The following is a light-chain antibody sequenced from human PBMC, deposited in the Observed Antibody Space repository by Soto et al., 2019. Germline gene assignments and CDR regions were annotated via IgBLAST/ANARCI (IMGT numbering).Light chain of an antibody. J-gene: IGKJ3*01. V-gene: IGKV4-1*01. CDR1: QSVLYSSNNKNY. CDR3: QQYGSSLFT. CDR2: GTS. Sequence: DIVVTQSPDSLAVSLGERATINCKSSQSVLYSSNNKNYLAWYQQKPGQAPRVLIYGTSIRASGVPERFSGGGSGTDFTLTNTRLEPEDFAVYYCQQYGSSLFTFGPGTKVDIK.